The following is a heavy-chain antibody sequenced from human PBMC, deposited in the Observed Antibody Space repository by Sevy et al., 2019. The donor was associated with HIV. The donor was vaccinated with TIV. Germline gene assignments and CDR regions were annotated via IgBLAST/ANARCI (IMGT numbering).Heavy chain of an antibody. V-gene: IGHV3-7*03. J-gene: IGHJ4*02. CDR2: KKEDGSEK. CDR3: AKDVY. Sequence: GGSLRRSCAASGVTFSTHWMSWVRQAPGKGLEWVANKKEDGSEKYYVDSVKGRFTISRDNAKNSLFLQMNSLRAEDTAVYYCAKDVYWGQGTLVTVSS. CDR1: GVTFSTHW.